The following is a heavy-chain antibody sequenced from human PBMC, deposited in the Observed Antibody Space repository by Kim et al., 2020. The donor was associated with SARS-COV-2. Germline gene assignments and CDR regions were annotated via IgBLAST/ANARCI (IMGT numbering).Heavy chain of an antibody. D-gene: IGHD3-10*01. J-gene: IGHJ6*01. Sequence: SETLSLTCAVYGGSFSGYYWSWIRQPPGKGLEWIGEINHSGSTNYNPSLKSRVTISVDTSKNQFSLKLSSVTAADTAVYYCARGSVYYGSGSYYMDDGM. CDR2: INHSGST. CDR1: GGSFSGYY. CDR3: ARGSVYYGSGSYYMDDGM. V-gene: IGHV4-34*01.